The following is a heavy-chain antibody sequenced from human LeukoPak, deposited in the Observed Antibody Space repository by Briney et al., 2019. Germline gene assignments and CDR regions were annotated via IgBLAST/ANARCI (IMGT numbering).Heavy chain of an antibody. CDR1: GFTFNSYS. V-gene: IGHV3-21*01. CDR3: ARAGGEYYYVSSGYRPPYYFDY. CDR2: ISSSSSYI. D-gene: IGHD3-22*01. Sequence: GVLRTSCSASGFTFNSYSMKWVHQAPGEGVGWGSSISSSSSYIYYADSVKGRFTISRDNAKNSLYLQMNSLRAEDTAVYYCARAGGEYYYVSSGYRPPYYFDYWGQGTLVKVSS. J-gene: IGHJ4*02.